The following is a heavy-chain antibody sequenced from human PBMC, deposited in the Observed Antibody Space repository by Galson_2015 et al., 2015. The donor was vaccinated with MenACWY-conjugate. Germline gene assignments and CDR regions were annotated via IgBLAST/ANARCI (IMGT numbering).Heavy chain of an antibody. CDR3: ARELTRPGGVRGVVPGAFDI. CDR1: GGAFRKP. Sequence: CKASGGAFRKPFTWVRQAPGPGLEWMGQFLPHYGTSKSARKFEGRVTISADESTSTAYMELSSLRTEDTAIYYCARELTRPGGVRGVVPGAFDIWGQGTVVTVSS. CDR2: FLPHYGTS. D-gene: IGHD3-10*01. V-gene: IGHV1-69*01. J-gene: IGHJ3*02.